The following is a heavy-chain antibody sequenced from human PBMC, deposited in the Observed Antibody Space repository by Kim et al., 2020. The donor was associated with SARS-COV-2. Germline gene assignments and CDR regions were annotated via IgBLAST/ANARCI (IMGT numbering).Heavy chain of an antibody. V-gene: IGHV3-30*01. Sequence: AWSVRLQLTISRDNSKNALYLQMNSLRAEDTAVYYCAGVLSGSYYGTFDYWGQGTLVTVSS. CDR3: AGVLSGSYYGTFDY. J-gene: IGHJ4*02. D-gene: IGHD1-26*01.